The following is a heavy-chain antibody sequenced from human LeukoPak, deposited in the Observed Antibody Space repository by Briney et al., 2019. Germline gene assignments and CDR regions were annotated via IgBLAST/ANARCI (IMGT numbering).Heavy chain of an antibody. D-gene: IGHD4-17*01. CDR2: IYYSGST. V-gene: IGHV4-61*01. J-gene: IGHJ4*02. CDR1: GGSVSSGSYY. CDR3: AREGLYGDYVWSLDY. Sequence: SETLSLTCTVSGGSVSSGSYYWSWIRQPPGKGLEWFGYIYYSGSTNHNPSLKSRVTISVDTSKNQFSLKLSSVTAADTAVYYCAREGLYGDYVWSLDYWGQGTLVTVSS.